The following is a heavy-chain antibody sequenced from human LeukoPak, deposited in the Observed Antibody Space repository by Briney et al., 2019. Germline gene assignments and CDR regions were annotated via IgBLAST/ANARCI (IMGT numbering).Heavy chain of an antibody. J-gene: IGHJ4*02. CDR3: GRGVVTAIEPHYFDY. D-gene: IGHD2-21*02. CDR1: GFTFSSYA. V-gene: IGHV3-23*01. Sequence: GGSLRVSCVASGFTFSSYAMSWVRQAPREGREWVAAISGSGGNTYYADSVKRRFTTARDTYNNTLYLQMTGLRAEDTAVYYCGRGVVTAIEPHYFDYWGQGTQVTVSS. CDR2: ISGSGGNT.